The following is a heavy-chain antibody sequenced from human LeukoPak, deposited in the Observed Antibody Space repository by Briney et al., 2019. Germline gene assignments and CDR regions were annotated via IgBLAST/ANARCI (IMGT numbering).Heavy chain of an antibody. CDR2: ISSSSSTI. D-gene: IGHD1-26*01. CDR3: ARMVGATPRREYFDY. Sequence: QPGGSLRLSCAASGFTFSSYSMNWVRQAPGKGLEWVSYISSSSSTIYYADSVKGRFTISRDNAKNSLYLQMNSLRAEDTAVYYCARMVGATPRREYFDYWGQGTLVTVSS. V-gene: IGHV3-48*04. J-gene: IGHJ4*02. CDR1: GFTFSSYS.